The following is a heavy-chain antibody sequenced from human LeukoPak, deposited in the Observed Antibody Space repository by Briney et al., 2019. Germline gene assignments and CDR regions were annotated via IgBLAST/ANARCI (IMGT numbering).Heavy chain of an antibody. D-gene: IGHD5-24*01. CDR1: GDSLSSNSAA. V-gene: IGHV6-1*01. CDR2: TYYKSKWSK. CDR3: GRGDVAFDY. J-gene: IGHJ4*02. Sequence: SQTLSLTCAISGDSLSSNSAAWSWIRQSPSRGLEWLGRTYYKSKWSKNYAVSVKSRITINPDTSKNQFSLQLNSVTPEDTGVYYCGRGDVAFDYWGQGTLVTVSS.